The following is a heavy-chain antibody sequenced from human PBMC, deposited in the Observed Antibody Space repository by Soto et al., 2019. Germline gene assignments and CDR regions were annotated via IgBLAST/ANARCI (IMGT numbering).Heavy chain of an antibody. V-gene: IGHV1-18*01. CDR1: GYTFTSYG. CDR2: ISAYNGNT. CDR3: AREYYYDSSGSSGWFDP. D-gene: IGHD3-22*01. Sequence: ASVKGSCKASGYTFTSYGISWVRQATGQGLEWMGWISAYNGNTNYAQKLQGRVTMTTDTSTSTAYMELRSLRSDDTAVYYCAREYYYDSSGSSGWFDPWGQGTLVTVSS. J-gene: IGHJ5*02.